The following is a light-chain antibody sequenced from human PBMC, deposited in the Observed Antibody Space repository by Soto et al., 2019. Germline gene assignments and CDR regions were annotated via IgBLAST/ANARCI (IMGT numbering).Light chain of an antibody. V-gene: IGKV3-15*01. CDR2: GAS. J-gene: IGKJ1*01. CDR3: QQYNNWPQT. Sequence: EIVMTQSPATLSVSPGERATLSCRASQSVSSNLAWYQQKPGQAPRLLIYGASTRATGIAARISGSGSGTEFTLTISSLQSEDFAVYYCQQYNNWPQTFGQVTMVEIK. CDR1: QSVSSN.